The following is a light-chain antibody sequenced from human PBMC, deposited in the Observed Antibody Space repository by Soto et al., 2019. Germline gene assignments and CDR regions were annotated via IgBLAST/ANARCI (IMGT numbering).Light chain of an antibody. Sequence: QSALTQPGSVSGSPGQSVTISCTGSSSDVGGYNHVSWYQQHPGKAPKLIITDVIKRPSGVPDRFAGSKSGNTASLTISGLQAEDEADYYCCSYAGSHSWVFGGGTKLTVL. CDR2: DVI. CDR1: SSDVGGYNH. V-gene: IGLV2-11*01. CDR3: CSYAGSHSWV. J-gene: IGLJ3*02.